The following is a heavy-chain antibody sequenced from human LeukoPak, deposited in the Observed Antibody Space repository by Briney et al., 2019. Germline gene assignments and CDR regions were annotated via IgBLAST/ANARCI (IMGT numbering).Heavy chain of an antibody. J-gene: IGHJ6*03. CDR3: TRHWGTGYYYYYMDV. V-gene: IGHV3-73*01. Sequence: GGSLRLSCAASGFTFSGSAMHWVRQASGKGLEWVGRIRNEANSYATAYAASVKGRFTISRDDSKNTAYLQMNSLKTEDTAVYYCTRHWGTGYYYYYMDVWGKGTTVTVSS. D-gene: IGHD7-27*01. CDR2: IRNEANSYAT. CDR1: GFTFSGSA.